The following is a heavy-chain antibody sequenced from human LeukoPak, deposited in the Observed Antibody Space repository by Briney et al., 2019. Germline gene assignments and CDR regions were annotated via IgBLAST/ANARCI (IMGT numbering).Heavy chain of an antibody. CDR2: IRSEANSYAT. D-gene: IGHD6-13*01. CDR1: GLTFSGSA. CDR3: TRSWQQFTFDY. Sequence: GGSLKLSCAASGLTFSGSAMHWVRQASGKGLEWVGRIRSEANSYATAYAASVKGRFTISRDDSKNTAYLQMNSLKTEDTAVYYCTRSWQQFTFDYWGQGTLVTVSS. V-gene: IGHV3-73*01. J-gene: IGHJ4*02.